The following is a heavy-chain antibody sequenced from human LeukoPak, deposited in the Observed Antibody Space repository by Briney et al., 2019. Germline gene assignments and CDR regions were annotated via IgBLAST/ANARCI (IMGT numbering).Heavy chain of an antibody. J-gene: IGHJ4*02. D-gene: IGHD5-24*01. Sequence: SETLSLTCAVYGGSFSGHYLTWIRQPPGKGLEWIGEIHPRGRTNYNSSLQSRVTISVDTSKNQFSLRLISVTAADTAVYYCARGRDEYKGGDYWGQGTLVTVSS. CDR1: GGSFSGHY. CDR2: IHPRGRT. V-gene: IGHV4-34*01. CDR3: ARGRDEYKGGDY.